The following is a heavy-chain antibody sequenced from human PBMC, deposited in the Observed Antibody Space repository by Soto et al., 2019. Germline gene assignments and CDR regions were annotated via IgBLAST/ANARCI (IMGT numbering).Heavy chain of an antibody. Sequence: QVQLVESGGGVVQPGRSLRLSCAASGFTFSSYGMHWVRQAPGKGLEWVAVIWYDGSNKYYADSVKGRFTISTDNFKNTLDLQLSILRTGYTAVYYCARALSWDFWGGVGGYYYYYGMDVSGQGTTVTAAS. D-gene: IGHD3-3*01. J-gene: IGHJ6*02. CDR2: IWYDGSNK. V-gene: IGHV3-33*01. CDR1: GFTFSSYG. CDR3: ARALSWDFWGGVGGYYYYYGMDV.